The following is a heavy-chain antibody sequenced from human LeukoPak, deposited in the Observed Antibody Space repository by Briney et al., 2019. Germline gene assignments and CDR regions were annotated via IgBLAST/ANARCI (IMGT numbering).Heavy chain of an antibody. J-gene: IGHJ3*02. D-gene: IGHD3-10*01. CDR2: IRFDGSNK. CDR1: GFTLTTYG. V-gene: IGHV3-30*02. CDR3: AKRCSFCGSGSPGGPFDI. Sequence: GGSLRLSCAASGFTLTTYGMHWVRQAPGKGLEWVAFIRFDGSNKYYADSVKGRFTISRDNSKNTLYLQMNSLRAEDTAVYYCAKRCSFCGSGSPGGPFDIWGQGTMVTVSS.